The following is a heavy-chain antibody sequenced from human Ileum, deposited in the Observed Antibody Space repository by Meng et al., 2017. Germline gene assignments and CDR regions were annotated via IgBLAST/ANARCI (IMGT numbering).Heavy chain of an antibody. J-gene: IGHJ4*02. D-gene: IGHD3-22*01. V-gene: IGHV4-4*02. CDR3: ATSNDRDVYYLGY. Sequence: EAAPGLVNPSGPPSLSSAASGTCWVWVRQPPGKALRGIGEIFQSGRTNYNPSLKRRVTISIDKSKSQISLQLSAVTAADTAVYSCATSNDRDVYYLGYWGQGTLVTVSS. CDR2: IFQSGRT. CDR1: GTC.